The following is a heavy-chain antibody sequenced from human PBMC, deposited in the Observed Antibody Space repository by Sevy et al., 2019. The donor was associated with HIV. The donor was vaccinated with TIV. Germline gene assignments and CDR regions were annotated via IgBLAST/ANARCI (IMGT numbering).Heavy chain of an antibody. V-gene: IGHV1-8*01. D-gene: IGHD3-16*02. CDR1: GYTFTSYD. J-gene: IGHJ4*02. CDR3: ARGRYYVWGSYRKYYFDY. Sequence: ASVKVSCKASGYTFTSYDINWVRQATGQGLEWMGWMNPNSGNTGYAQKFQGRVTMTRNTSISTAYMELSSLRSEDTAVYYCARGRYYVWGSYRKYYFDYWGQGTLVTVSS. CDR2: MNPNSGNT.